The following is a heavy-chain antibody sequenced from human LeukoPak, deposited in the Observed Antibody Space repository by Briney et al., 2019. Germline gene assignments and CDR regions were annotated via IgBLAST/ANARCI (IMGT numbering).Heavy chain of an antibody. D-gene: IGHD6-13*01. V-gene: IGHV4-31*03. CDR2: IYYSGST. CDR1: GGSISSGGYY. Sequence: SETLSLTCTVSGGSISSGGYYWSWISQHPGKGLEWIGYIYYSGSTYYNPSLKSRVTISVDTSKNQFSLKLSSVTAADTAVYYCARHFVTPGYSSGWSYYYYYGMDVWGQGTTVTVPS. J-gene: IGHJ6*02. CDR3: ARHFVTPGYSSGWSYYYYYGMDV.